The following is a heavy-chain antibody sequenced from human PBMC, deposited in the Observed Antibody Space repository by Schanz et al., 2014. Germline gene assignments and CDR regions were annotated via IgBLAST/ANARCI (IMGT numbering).Heavy chain of an antibody. D-gene: IGHD3-10*01. CDR3: AKKGGDYGSGSYQIIDD. J-gene: IGHJ4*02. CDR1: GFTVNSKY. V-gene: IGHV3-66*01. Sequence: EVQLVESGGGLVQPGGSLRLSCAASGFTVNSKYMTWVRQAPGKGLEWVSIIFSGGSTSYTDSVKGRFTISRDNSKNMLYLEMDSLRAEDTAVYYCAKKGGDYGSGSYQIIDDWGQGTLVTVSS. CDR2: IFSGGST.